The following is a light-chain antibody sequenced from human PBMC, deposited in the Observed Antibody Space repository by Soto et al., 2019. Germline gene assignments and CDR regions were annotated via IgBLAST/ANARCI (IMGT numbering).Light chain of an antibody. CDR1: SSDVGGYNY. CDR2: EVS. V-gene: IGLV2-14*01. CDR3: SSYTSSSTLEGV. J-gene: IGLJ3*02. Sequence: QSALTQPASVSGSPGQSITISCTGTSSDVGGYNYVSWYQQHPGKAPKLMIYEVSNRPSGVSNRFSGSKSGNTASLTISGLQAEEEADYYCSSYTSSSTLEGVFGGGTKLTVL.